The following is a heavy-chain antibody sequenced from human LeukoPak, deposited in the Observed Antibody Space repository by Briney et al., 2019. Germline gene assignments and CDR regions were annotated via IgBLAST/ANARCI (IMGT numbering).Heavy chain of an antibody. CDR1: GVSISSYY. D-gene: IGHD3-22*01. J-gene: IGHJ4*02. V-gene: IGHV4-59*01. Sequence: DPSETLSLACTVSGVSISSYYWSWLRQPPGKGLEWVGYIYYSGSTNHNPSLKSRVTISVDTSKNQFSLKLSSVTAADTAVYYCARQRKEIYYYDSSGYFDYWGQGTLVTVSS. CDR3: ARQRKEIYYYDSSGYFDY. CDR2: IYYSGST.